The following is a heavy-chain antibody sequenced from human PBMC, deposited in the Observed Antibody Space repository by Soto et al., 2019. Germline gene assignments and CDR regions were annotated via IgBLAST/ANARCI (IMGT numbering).Heavy chain of an antibody. CDR3: AKDLGLLWFGGDAFDI. CDR2: ISYDGSNK. J-gene: IGHJ3*02. V-gene: IGHV3-30*18. CDR1: GFTFSSYG. Sequence: GGSLRLSCSASGFTFSSYGMHWVRQAPGKGLEWVAVISYDGSNKYYADSVKGRFTISRDNSKNTLYLQMNSLRAEDTAVYYCAKDLGLLWFGGDAFDIWGHGXRVTV. D-gene: IGHD3-10*01.